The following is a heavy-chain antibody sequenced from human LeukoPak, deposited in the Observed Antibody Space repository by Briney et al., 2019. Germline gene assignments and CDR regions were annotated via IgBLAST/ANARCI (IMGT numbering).Heavy chain of an antibody. J-gene: IGHJ3*02. Sequence: ASVKVSCKASGYTFTAYYMHWVRQAPGQGLEWMGRINPHSGGANYAQKFQGRVTMTRDTSISTANLELSRLRSDDTAVYFCARVRDSTGYYHRDAFNIWGQGTLVTVSS. CDR2: INPHSGGA. V-gene: IGHV1-2*06. D-gene: IGHD3-22*01. CDR3: ARVRDSTGYYHRDAFNI. CDR1: GYTFTAYY.